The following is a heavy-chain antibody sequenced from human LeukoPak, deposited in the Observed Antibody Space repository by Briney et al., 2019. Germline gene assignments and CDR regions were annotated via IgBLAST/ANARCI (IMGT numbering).Heavy chain of an antibody. CDR1: GGTFSSYA. J-gene: IGHJ3*02. Sequence: ASVKDSCKASGGTFSSYAISWVRQAPGQGLEWVGGIIPIVGRANYAQKFQGRVTITADESTSTAYMELSSLRSEDTAVYYCASARSAFDIWGQGTMVTVSS. CDR3: ASARSAFDI. CDR2: IIPIVGRA. V-gene: IGHV1-69*13. D-gene: IGHD1-14*01.